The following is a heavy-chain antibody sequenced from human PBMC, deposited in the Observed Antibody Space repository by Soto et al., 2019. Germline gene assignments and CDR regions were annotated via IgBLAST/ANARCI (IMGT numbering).Heavy chain of an antibody. CDR3: ARSVYSSGGSWYTPGYYYCYYGMDG. Sequence: GASVKVSCKASGGTFSSYAISWVRQAPGQGLEWMGGIIPIFGTANYAQKFQGRVTITADESTSTAYMELSSLRAGDTAVYYCARSVYSSGGSWYTPGYYYCYYGMDGWGQGTTVTVSS. J-gene: IGHJ6*02. CDR1: GGTFSSYA. CDR2: IIPIFGTA. V-gene: IGHV1-69*13. D-gene: IGHD2-15*01.